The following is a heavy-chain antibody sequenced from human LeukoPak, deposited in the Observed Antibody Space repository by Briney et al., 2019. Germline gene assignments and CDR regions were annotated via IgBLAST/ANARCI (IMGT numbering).Heavy chain of an antibody. CDR1: GYTFTNYY. V-gene: IGHV1-2*02. J-gene: IGHJ4*02. CDR3: ARDRRYLRYFDWFLDY. Sequence: ASVKVSCKASGYTFTNYYMHWVRQAPGQGLEWMGWVNPNSGDTNYAQKFQGRVTMTRDTSISTAYLDLSSLKSDDTAVYYCARDRRYLRYFDWFLDYWGQGTPVIVSS. CDR2: VNPNSGDT. D-gene: IGHD3-9*01.